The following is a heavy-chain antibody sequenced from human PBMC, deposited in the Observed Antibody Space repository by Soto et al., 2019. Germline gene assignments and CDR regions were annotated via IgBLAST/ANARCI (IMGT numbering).Heavy chain of an antibody. D-gene: IGHD2-2*01. V-gene: IGHV1-18*01. Sequence: ASVKVSCKASGYTFSSYGISWVRQAPGQGLEWMGWISGSSGKTNYAQKFRGRVTMTTDTSTSTVYMELRSLRSDDTAVYYCARMEGAMSGHWFDPWGQGTLVTVSS. J-gene: IGHJ5*02. CDR3: ARMEGAMSGHWFDP. CDR2: ISGSSGKT. CDR1: GYTFSSYG.